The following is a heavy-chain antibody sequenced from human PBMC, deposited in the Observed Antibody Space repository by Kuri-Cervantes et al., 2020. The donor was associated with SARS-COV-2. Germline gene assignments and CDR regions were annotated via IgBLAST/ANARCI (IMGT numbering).Heavy chain of an antibody. V-gene: IGHV4-38-2*01. CDR1: GYSISSGYY. CDR3: ARHVAPLDYGDYAHLLGYYYMDV. Sequence: SETLSLTCSVSGYSISSGYYWGWIRQSPGKGLEWIGSMYHSGSTTYNPFLKSRVTISVDTSKNQFSLMLTSVTAADTAVYYCARHVAPLDYGDYAHLLGYYYMDVWGKGTTVTVSS. CDR2: MYHSGST. J-gene: IGHJ6*03. D-gene: IGHD4-17*01.